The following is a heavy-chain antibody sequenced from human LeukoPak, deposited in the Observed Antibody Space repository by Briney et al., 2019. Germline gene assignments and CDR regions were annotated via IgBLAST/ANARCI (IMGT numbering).Heavy chain of an antibody. CDR1: GFTFSSHW. J-gene: IGHJ4*02. Sequence: PGGSVRLSCAASGFTFSSHWMHWVRQSPGKGLEWVAEFKSDGSYISYADSVKGRFTISRDNAKNTPYLQMNSLSAEDTAVNYCATNSRYDFDYWGQATLVTVSS. CDR2: FKSDGSYI. D-gene: IGHD1-1*01. V-gene: IGHV3-74*01. CDR3: ATNSRYDFDY.